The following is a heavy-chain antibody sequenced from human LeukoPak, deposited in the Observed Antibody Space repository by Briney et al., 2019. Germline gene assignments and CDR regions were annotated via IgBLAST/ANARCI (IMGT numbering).Heavy chain of an antibody. CDR1: GYTFTGYY. CDR3: AREDSRGWYYFDY. V-gene: IGHV1-2*02. Sequence: ASVKVSCKASGYTFTGYYMHWVRQAPGQGLEWMGWINPNSGGTNYAQKFQGRVTMTRDTSISTAYMELSRLRSDDTAVYYCAREDSRGWYYFDYWGQGTLVTVSS. D-gene: IGHD6-19*01. CDR2: INPNSGGT. J-gene: IGHJ4*02.